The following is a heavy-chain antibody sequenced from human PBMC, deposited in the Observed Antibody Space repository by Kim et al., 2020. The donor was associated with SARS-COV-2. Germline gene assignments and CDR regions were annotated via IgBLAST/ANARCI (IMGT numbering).Heavy chain of an antibody. D-gene: IGHD1-7*01. CDR3: ARDSGITGTTVDY. V-gene: IGHV1-18*01. Sequence: YAHRLQGRVTMTTDTSTSTAYMELRSLRSDDTAVYYCARDSGITGTTVDYWGQGTLVTVSS. J-gene: IGHJ4*02.